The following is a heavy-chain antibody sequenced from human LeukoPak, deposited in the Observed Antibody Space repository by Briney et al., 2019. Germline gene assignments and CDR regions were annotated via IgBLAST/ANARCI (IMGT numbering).Heavy chain of an antibody. Sequence: GGSLRLSCAASGFTFDDYAMHWVRQAPGKGLEWVSLISWDGGSTYYADSVKGRFTISRDNAKNSLYLQMNSLRAEDTAVYYCARDDYGSGSWNDYWGQGTLVTVSS. D-gene: IGHD3-10*01. V-gene: IGHV3-43D*03. J-gene: IGHJ4*02. CDR3: ARDDYGSGSWNDY. CDR2: ISWDGGST. CDR1: GFTFDDYA.